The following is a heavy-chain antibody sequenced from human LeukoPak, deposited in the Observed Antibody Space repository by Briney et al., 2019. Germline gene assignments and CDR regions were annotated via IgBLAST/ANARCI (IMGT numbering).Heavy chain of an antibody. D-gene: IGHD2-2*01. CDR3: AKGVVPAAMMGDY. V-gene: IGHV3-23*01. CDR1: GFTFSSYG. Sequence: PGGTLRLSCAASGFTFSSYGMSWVRQAPGKGLEWVSAISDSGGSTYYADSVKGRFTISRDNSKNTLYLQMNSLRAEDTAVYYCAKGVVPAAMMGDYWGQGTLVTVSS. J-gene: IGHJ4*02. CDR2: ISDSGGST.